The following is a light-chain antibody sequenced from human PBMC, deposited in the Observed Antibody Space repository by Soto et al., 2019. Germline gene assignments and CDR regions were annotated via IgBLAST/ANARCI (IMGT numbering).Light chain of an antibody. CDR3: TSRAGHTVL. Sequence: QSVLTQPPSASGSPGQSVTISCTGTSSDVGGGNYVSWYQQHPGKAPKLIIYEVSMRPSGVPDRFSGSKSANTASLTVSGLQADDDADYSSTSRAGHTVLFGGGTKLTVL. CDR1: SSDVGGGNY. V-gene: IGLV2-8*01. J-gene: IGLJ3*02. CDR2: EVS.